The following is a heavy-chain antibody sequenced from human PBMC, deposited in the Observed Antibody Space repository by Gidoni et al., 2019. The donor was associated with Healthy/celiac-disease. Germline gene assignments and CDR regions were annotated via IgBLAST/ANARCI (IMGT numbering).Heavy chain of an antibody. CDR1: GGTFSSYA. CDR2: IIPILGIA. V-gene: IGHV1-69*04. J-gene: IGHJ4*02. D-gene: IGHD3-22*01. CDR3: AITGGSYYDSSTFDY. Sequence: QVQLVQSGAEVTQPGSSVKVSCTASGGTFSSYAISWVRQAPGQGLEWMGRIIPILGIANYAQKFQGRVTITADKSTSTAYMELSSLRSEDTAVYYCAITGGSYYDSSTFDYWGQGTLVTVSS.